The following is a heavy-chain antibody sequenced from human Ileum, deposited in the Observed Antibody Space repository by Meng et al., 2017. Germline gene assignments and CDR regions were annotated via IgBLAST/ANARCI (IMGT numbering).Heavy chain of an antibody. CDR2: IYHSGSP. J-gene: IGHJ5*01. CDR3: ARVVGGPASMSGWFDP. D-gene: IGHD2-2*01. CDR1: GGASSSSNW. Sequence: QVEPQVPGPGLVKPSGTLSLTCAVAGGASSSSNWWTWGRQAPGKGLEWIGEIYHSGSPNYNPSLKSRVTTSVDKSQNQFSLKLNSVTAADTAVYYCARVVGGPASMSGWFDPWGQGTLVTVSS. V-gene: IGHV4-4*02.